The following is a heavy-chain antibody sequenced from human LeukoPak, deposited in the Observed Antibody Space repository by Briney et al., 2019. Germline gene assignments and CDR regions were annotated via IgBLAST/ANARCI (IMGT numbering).Heavy chain of an antibody. CDR1: GYTFTTYG. J-gene: IGHJ4*02. V-gene: IGHV1-18*01. CDR2: ISAYNGNT. D-gene: IGHD3-10*01. CDR3: ARARFGEIIDY. Sequence: GASVKVSCKASGYTFTTYGISWVRQAPGQGLEWMGWISAYNGNTNYAQKFQGRVTMTTDTSTSTAYMELRSLRSDDTAVYYCARARFGEIIDYWGQGTLVTVSS.